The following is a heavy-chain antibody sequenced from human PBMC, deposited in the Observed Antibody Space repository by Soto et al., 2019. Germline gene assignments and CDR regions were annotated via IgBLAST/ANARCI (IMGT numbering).Heavy chain of an antibody. V-gene: IGHV1-69*02. D-gene: IGHD2-21*01. CDR3: ARAPQGYCDSVTCFSYFQQ. Sequence: GASVKVSCKASGGAFSTYTFSWVRQAPGQGLEWLGRIIPNLKIINYARKFQDRVTITADKSTSTAYMEVTGLTLEDTAVYYCARAPQGYCDSVTCFSYFQQWGQGTLVTVSS. J-gene: IGHJ1*01. CDR1: GGAFSTYT. CDR2: IIPNLKII.